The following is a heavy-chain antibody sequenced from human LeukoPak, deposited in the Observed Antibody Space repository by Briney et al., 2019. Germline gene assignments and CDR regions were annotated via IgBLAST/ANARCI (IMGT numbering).Heavy chain of an antibody. D-gene: IGHD2-15*01. CDR2: INPNSGGT. CDR1: GYTFTGYY. CDR3: ARVRCSGGSCYRNDAFDI. Sequence: GASVKVSCKASGYTFTGYYMHWVRQAPGQGLEWMGWINPNSGGTNYGQRFQGWVTMTRDTSISTAYMELSRLRSDDTAVYYCARVRCSGGSCYRNDAFDIWGQGTMVTVSS. J-gene: IGHJ3*02. V-gene: IGHV1-2*04.